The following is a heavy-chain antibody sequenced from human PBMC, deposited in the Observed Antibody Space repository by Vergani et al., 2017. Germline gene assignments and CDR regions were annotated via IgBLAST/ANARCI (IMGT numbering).Heavy chain of an antibody. V-gene: IGHV4-59*01. CDR3: ARGSYGGWFDP. J-gene: IGHJ5*02. Sequence: QVQLQESGPGLVKPSETLSLPCTVSGGSISSYYWSWIRQPPGKGLEWIGYIYYSGSTNYNPSLKSRVTISVDTSKNQFSLKLSSVTAADTAVYYCARGSYGGWFDPWGQGTLVTVSS. CDR2: IYYSGST. CDR1: GGSISSYY. D-gene: IGHD1-26*01.